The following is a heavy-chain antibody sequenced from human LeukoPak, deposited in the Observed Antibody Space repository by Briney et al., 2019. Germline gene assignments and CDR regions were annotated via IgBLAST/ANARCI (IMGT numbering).Heavy chain of an antibody. CDR2: ISGSGGST. Sequence: PGGSLRLSCAASGFTFSSYAMGWVRQAPGKGLEWVSAISGSGGSTYYADSAKGRFTISRDNSKNTLYLQMNSLRAEGTAVYYCAKEPVWGSSGGDYFDYWGQGTLVTVSS. CDR1: GFTFSSYA. V-gene: IGHV3-23*01. CDR3: AKEPVWGSSGGDYFDY. D-gene: IGHD3-16*01. J-gene: IGHJ4*02.